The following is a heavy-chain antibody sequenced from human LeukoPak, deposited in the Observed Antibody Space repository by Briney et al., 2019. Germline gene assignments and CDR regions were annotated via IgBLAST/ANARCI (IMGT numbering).Heavy chain of an antibody. D-gene: IGHD7-27*01. CDR1: GFTFSSYT. Sequence: GGSLRLSCAASGFTFSSYTMSWVRQAPGKGLEWVSTITTSDGSTYYADSVKGRFTVSRDNSKNTLFLQMNSLRAEDTAVYYCAKDGGLWVSAHWGDSWGRGTLVTVSS. J-gene: IGHJ4*02. CDR2: ITTSDGST. V-gene: IGHV3-23*01. CDR3: AKDGGLWVSAHWGDS.